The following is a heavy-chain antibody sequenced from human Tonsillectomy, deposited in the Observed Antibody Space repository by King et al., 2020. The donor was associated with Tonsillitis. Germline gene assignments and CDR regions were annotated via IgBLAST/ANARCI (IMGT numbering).Heavy chain of an antibody. V-gene: IGHV4-38-2*02. CDR3: AREFFGDYIRAFDI. J-gene: IGHJ3*02. CDR2: IYHSGTT. D-gene: IGHD4-17*01. CDR1: GYSISSGYY. Sequence: VQLQESGPGLVKPSETLSLTCAVSGYSISSGYYWGWIRQPPGKGLEWIGIIYHSGTTYYNPSLKSRVPISVGTSKNQFSLKLSSVTAADTAEYYCAREFFGDYIRAFDIWGQGTMVTVSS.